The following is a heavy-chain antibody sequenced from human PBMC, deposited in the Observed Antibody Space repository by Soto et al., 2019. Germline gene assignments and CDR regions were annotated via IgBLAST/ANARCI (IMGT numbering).Heavy chain of an antibody. J-gene: IGHJ3*02. D-gene: IGHD2-2*01. CDR2: ISAYNGNT. V-gene: IGHV1-18*01. Sequence: GASVTVSCKASGYTFTSYGISCVRQAPGQGLEWMGWISAYNGNTNYAQKLQGRVTITTDTSTSTAYMELRSLRSDDTAVYYCARLDCSSTSCYVGNDAFDIWGQGTMVTVSS. CDR1: GYTFTSYG. CDR3: ARLDCSSTSCYVGNDAFDI.